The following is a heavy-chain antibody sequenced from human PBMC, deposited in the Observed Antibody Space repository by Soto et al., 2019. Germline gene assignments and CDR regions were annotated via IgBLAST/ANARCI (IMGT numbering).Heavy chain of an antibody. CDR3: AADLPDWGAYAFDY. V-gene: IGHV3-15*07. D-gene: IGHD3-16*01. J-gene: IGHJ4*01. CDR2: AKSEINGGAV. Sequence: PGGSMILSCAASGFPFTRAWLNWVSPAPGKGLEWVGRAKSEINGGAVDYAAPVKGRFTISRDASQNTVYLQMNSLRADDTAVYYCAADLPDWGAYAFDYWGHGTQVTVSS. CDR1: GFPFTRAW.